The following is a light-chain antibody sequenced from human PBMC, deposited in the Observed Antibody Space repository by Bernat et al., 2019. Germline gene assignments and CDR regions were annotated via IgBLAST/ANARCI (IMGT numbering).Light chain of an antibody. CDR3: SSYTSSSTYV. J-gene: IGLJ1*01. CDR1: SSDVGGHYY. V-gene: IGLV2-14*03. Sequence: QSALTQPASASGSPGQSITIPCTGTSSDVGGHYYVPWYQQHPGKAPKLMIYDVSNRPSGVSNRFSGSKSGNTASLTISGLQAEDEADYYCSSYTSSSTYVFGTGTKVTVL. CDR2: DVS.